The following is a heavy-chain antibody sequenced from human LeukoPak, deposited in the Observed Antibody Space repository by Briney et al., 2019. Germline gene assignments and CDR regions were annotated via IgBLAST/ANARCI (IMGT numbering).Heavy chain of an antibody. V-gene: IGHV4-61*02. J-gene: IGHJ5*02. D-gene: IGHD3-22*01. CDR1: GDSISSGSYY. Sequence: SETLSLTCTVSGDSISSGSYYWSWIRQPAGKGLEWIGRIYTSGSTNNNPSLKSLVTLSADTSKNQFSLKLSSVTAADTAVYYCARGYSYKYDSSGYYWDWFDPWGQGTLVTVSS. CDR2: IYTSGST. CDR3: ARGYSYKYDSSGYYWDWFDP.